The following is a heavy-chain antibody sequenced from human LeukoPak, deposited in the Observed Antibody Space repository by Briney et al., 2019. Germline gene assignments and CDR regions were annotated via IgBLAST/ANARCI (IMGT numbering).Heavy chain of an antibody. V-gene: IGHV3-23*01. Sequence: TGGSLRLSCAASGFTFSSYAMSWVRQAPGKGLEWVSAISGSGGSTCYADSVKGRFTISRDNSKNTLYLQMNSLRAEDTAVYYCAKDTGVVPAAIHDYWGQGTLVTVSS. CDR1: GFTFSSYA. J-gene: IGHJ4*02. CDR3: AKDTGVVPAAIHDY. CDR2: ISGSGGST. D-gene: IGHD2-2*01.